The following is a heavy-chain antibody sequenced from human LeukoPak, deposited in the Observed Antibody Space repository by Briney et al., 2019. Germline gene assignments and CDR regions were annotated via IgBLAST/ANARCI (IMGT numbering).Heavy chain of an antibody. CDR2: INPNSGDT. V-gene: IGHV1-2*02. CDR3: TRDDIVGARDFDY. J-gene: IGHJ4*02. CDR1: GYTFTDYY. Sequence: GASVKVSCKASGYTFTDYYIHWVRQAPGQGLEWMGWINPNSGDTKSAQKFQGRLTMTRDTSITTAYMDLSRLTSDDTAVYYCTRDDIVGARDFDYWGQGTLVTVSS. D-gene: IGHD1-26*01.